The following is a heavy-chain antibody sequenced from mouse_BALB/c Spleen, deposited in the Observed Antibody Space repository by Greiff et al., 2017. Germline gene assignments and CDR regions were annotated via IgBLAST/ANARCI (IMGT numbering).Heavy chain of an antibody. Sequence: EVQRVESGAELVRPGASVKISCKAFGYTFTNHHINWVKQRPGQGLDWIGYINPYNDYTSYNQKFKGKATLTVDKSSSTAYMELSSLTSEDSAVYYCARRGLLRSAWFAYWGQGTLVTVSA. CDR3: ARRGLLRSAWFAY. J-gene: IGHJ3*01. CDR1: GYTFTNHH. V-gene: IGHV1S45*01. CDR2: INPYNDYT. D-gene: IGHD1-1*01.